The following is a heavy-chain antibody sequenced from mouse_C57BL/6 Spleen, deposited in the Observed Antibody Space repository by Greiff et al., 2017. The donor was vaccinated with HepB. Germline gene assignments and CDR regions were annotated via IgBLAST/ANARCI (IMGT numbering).Heavy chain of an antibody. CDR3: ARKIYYDYDGDAMDY. V-gene: IGHV1-4*01. J-gene: IGHJ4*01. CDR2: INPSSGYT. CDR1: GYTFTSYT. Sequence: VQLQQSGAELARPGASVKMSCKASGYTFTSYTMHWVKQSPGQGLEWIGYINPSSGYTKYNQKFKDKATLTADKSSSTAYMQLSSLTSEDSAVYYCARKIYYDYDGDAMDYWGQGTSVTVSS. D-gene: IGHD2-4*01.